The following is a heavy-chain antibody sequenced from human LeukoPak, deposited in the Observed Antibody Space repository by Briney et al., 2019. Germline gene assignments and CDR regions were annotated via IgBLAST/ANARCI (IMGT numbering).Heavy chain of an antibody. D-gene: IGHD4-23*01. V-gene: IGHV1-2*02. CDR1: GYTFTGYY. Sequence: ASVKVSCKASGYTFTGYYMHWVRQAPGQGLEWMGWINPNSGGTNYAQRFQGRVTMTRDTSITTAYMELSRLSSDDTAVYYCARHPGKVTNDWYFDLWGRGTLVTVSS. CDR3: ARHPGKVTNDWYFDL. CDR2: INPNSGGT. J-gene: IGHJ2*01.